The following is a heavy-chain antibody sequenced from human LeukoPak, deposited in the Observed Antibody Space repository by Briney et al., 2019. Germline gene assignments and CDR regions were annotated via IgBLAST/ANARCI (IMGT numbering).Heavy chain of an antibody. Sequence: PGGSLRLSCAASGFTFSSYTMHWVRQAPGKGLEWVAFIRFDGSNKNYADSVKGRFTISRDNAKNTLYLQMNSLRAEDTAVYYCATTGSGSYYDYWGQGTLVTVSS. CDR3: ATTGSGSYYDY. V-gene: IGHV3-30*02. J-gene: IGHJ4*02. D-gene: IGHD1-26*01. CDR1: GFTFSSYT. CDR2: IRFDGSNK.